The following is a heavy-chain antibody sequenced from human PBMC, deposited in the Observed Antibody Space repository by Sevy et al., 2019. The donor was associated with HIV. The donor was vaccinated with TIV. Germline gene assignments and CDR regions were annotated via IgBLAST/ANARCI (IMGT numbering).Heavy chain of an antibody. V-gene: IGHV4-4*07. CDR1: GGSISSYY. D-gene: IGHD3-22*01. CDR2: IYTSGST. J-gene: IGHJ3*02. CDR3: ARDQGGSPLIVGDDAFDI. Sequence: SETLSLTCTVSGGSISSYYWSWIRQPAGKGLEWIGRIYTSGSTNYKPSLKSRFTMYVDTSKNQFSLKLSSVTAADTAGYYCARDQGGSPLIVGDDAFDIWGQGTMVTVSS.